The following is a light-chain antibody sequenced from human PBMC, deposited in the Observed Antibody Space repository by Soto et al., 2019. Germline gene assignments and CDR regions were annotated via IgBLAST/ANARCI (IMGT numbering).Light chain of an antibody. CDR1: SSDVGTYNY. Sequence: QSALTQPASVSGSPGPSITISCTGTSSDVGTYNYVSWYQQHPCKAHKVMIYDVSDRPSGVSSRFSGSKSGYTASLTIYGLHVEYDADYSCSSYTASTTALIFGGGTNLTVL. J-gene: IGLJ2*01. V-gene: IGLV2-14*03. CDR2: DVS. CDR3: SSYTASTTALI.